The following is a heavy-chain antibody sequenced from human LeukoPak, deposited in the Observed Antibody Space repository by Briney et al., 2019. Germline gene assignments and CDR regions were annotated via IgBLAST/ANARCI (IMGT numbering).Heavy chain of an antibody. D-gene: IGHD3-3*01. V-gene: IGHV4-4*02. CDR1: GGSISTTNW. Sequence: SGTLSLICGVSGGSISTTNWWTWVRQPPGKGLEWIGEVHLDGRTNYNPSLESRLTMSVDLSENHISLKLTSVTAADTAVYYCAREGGFYRPLDYSGQGTLVTVSS. CDR2: VHLDGRT. J-gene: IGHJ4*02. CDR3: AREGGFYRPLDY.